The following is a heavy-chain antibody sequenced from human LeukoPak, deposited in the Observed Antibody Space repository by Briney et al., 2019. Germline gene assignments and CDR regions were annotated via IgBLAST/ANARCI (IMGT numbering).Heavy chain of an antibody. CDR3: VRGTDCTADTCQEDYYYYGMDV. CDR1: GYTFTVYY. V-gene: IGHV1-2*06. CDR2: INPNSDAT. D-gene: IGHD2-8*02. Sequence: ASVTVSFTGSGYTFTVYYIHWVGPAPGQGLEWMGRINPNSDATNFAQKFQCRVTVTRDTSIGAAYMELSRLRSDDTAVYYCVRGTDCTADTCQEDYYYYGMDVWGQGTTVTVSS. J-gene: IGHJ6*02.